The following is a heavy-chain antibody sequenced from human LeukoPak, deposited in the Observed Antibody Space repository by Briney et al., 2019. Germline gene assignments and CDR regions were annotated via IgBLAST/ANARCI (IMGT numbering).Heavy chain of an antibody. Sequence: SETLSLTCTVPGGSISSYYWSWIRQPAGKGLEWIWHIYPGGTTSYNPSLKSRVTMSVDTSKNQFSLRLNSVIAADTAVYYCARDLLWWGQGTLVTVPS. CDR2: IYPGGTT. D-gene: IGHD1-26*01. V-gene: IGHV4-4*07. CDR3: ARDLLW. CDR1: GGSISSYY. J-gene: IGHJ4*02.